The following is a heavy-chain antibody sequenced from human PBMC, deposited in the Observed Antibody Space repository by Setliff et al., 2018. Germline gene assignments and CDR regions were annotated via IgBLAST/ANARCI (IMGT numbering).Heavy chain of an antibody. CDR2: ISSSSSYI. CDR3: ARDLLLQTYYDYVWGSYRYLYDAFDI. V-gene: IGHV3-21*01. CDR1: GFTFSSYS. J-gene: IGHJ3*02. Sequence: KPGGSLRLSCAASGFTFSSYSMNWVRQAPGKGLEWVSSISSSSSYIYYADSVKGRFTISRDNAKNSLYLQMNSLRAEDTAVYYCARDLLLQTYYDYVWGSYRYLYDAFDIWGQGTMVTVSS. D-gene: IGHD3-16*02.